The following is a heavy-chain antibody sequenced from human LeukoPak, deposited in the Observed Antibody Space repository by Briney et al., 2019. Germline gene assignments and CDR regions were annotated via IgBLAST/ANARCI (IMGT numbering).Heavy chain of an antibody. J-gene: IGHJ6*03. V-gene: IGHV1-2*02. CDR2: INPNSGGT. Sequence: GASVKVSCKASGYTFTGYYMHWVRQAPGQGLEWMGWINPNSGGTNYAQKFQGRVTMTRDTSISTAYMELSRLRSDDTAVYYCARDNEVRYFDWSPRYYYYYYMDVWGKGTTVTVFS. D-gene: IGHD3-9*01. CDR1: GYTFTGYY. CDR3: ARDNEVRYFDWSPRYYYYYYMDV.